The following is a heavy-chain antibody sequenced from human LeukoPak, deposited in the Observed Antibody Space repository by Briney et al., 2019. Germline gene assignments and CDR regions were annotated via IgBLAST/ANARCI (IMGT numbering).Heavy chain of an antibody. V-gene: IGHV3-7*01. CDR3: ASIIGNHRYVDYSDY. Sequence: PGGCLRLSCAASGCTFSSYWMSWVRQAPGKGLELVANIKEDRSETYYVDSVKGRITISRDNAKNSLSLQMNSLRADDTAVYYCASIIGNHRYVDYSDYWGQGTLVTVSS. CDR1: GCTFSSYW. CDR2: IKEDRSET. J-gene: IGHJ4*02. D-gene: IGHD1-20*01.